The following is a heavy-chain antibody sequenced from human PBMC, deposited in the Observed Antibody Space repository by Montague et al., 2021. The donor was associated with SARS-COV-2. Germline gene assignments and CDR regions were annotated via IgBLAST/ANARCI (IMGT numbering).Heavy chain of an antibody. CDR1: GGSISSSSNY. Sequence: SETLSPTCTVSGGSISSSSNYWGWIRQPPGKGLEWIGSIYYSGXTXYXXXXKXRVTISVDTSKNQFSLKLNSVTAADTAVYYCARLVWFGELSSENWFDPWGQGTLVTVSS. V-gene: IGHV4-39*01. CDR2: IYYSGXT. CDR3: ARLVWFGELSSENWFDP. J-gene: IGHJ5*02. D-gene: IGHD3-10*01.